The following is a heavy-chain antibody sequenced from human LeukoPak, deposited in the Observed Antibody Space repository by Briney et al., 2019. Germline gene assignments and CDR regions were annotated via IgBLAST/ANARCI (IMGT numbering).Heavy chain of an antibody. CDR3: TAGLYPDAFDI. Sequence: GGSLRLSCAASGFTFVNAWLKWVRQAPGKGPEWVGRIKSKTDGGTTDYAAPVKGRFTISRDDSKNTLYLQMNSLKTEDTAVYYCTAGLYPDAFDIWGQGTMVTVSS. D-gene: IGHD2-2*02. J-gene: IGHJ3*02. CDR2: IKSKTDGGTT. V-gene: IGHV3-15*01. CDR1: GFTFVNAW.